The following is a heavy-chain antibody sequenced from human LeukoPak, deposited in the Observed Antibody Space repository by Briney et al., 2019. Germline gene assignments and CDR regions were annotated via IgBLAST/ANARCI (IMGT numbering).Heavy chain of an antibody. J-gene: IGHJ5*02. CDR1: GGSISSYY. Sequence: SETLSLTCTVSGGSISSYYWSWIRQPPGKGLEWTGYIYYSGSTNYNPSLKSRVTISVDTSKNQFSLKLSSVTSADTAVYYCARGYSSGWYKRSWFDPWGQGTLVTVSS. CDR2: IYYSGST. D-gene: IGHD6-19*01. CDR3: ARGYSSGWYKRSWFDP. V-gene: IGHV4-59*01.